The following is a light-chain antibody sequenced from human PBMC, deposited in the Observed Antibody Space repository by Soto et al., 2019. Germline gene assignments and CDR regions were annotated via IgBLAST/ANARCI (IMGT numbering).Light chain of an antibody. CDR2: DVS. CDR1: SSDVGGYNY. CDR3: CAYAGRDVV. Sequence: QSALTQPRSVSGSPGQSVTISCTGTSSDVGGYNYVSWYQQHPGKAPKLMIYDVSKRPSGVPDRFSGSKSGNTASLTISGLQAEEEAEYYCCAYAGRDVVFGGGTKLTV. J-gene: IGLJ2*01. V-gene: IGLV2-11*01.